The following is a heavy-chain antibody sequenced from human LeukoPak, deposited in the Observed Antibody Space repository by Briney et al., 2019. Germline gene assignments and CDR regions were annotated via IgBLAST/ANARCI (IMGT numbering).Heavy chain of an antibody. D-gene: IGHD2-15*01. V-gene: IGHV3-21*01. J-gene: IGHJ3*02. Sequence: PGRSLRLSCAASGFTFSSYSMKWVRQAPGEGLEWVSSISSSSSYIYYADSVKGRFTISRDNAKNSLYLQMNSLRADDTAVYYCARETYCSGGSCYKGNAFDIWGQGTMVTVSS. CDR1: GFTFSSYS. CDR2: ISSSSSYI. CDR3: ARETYCSGGSCYKGNAFDI.